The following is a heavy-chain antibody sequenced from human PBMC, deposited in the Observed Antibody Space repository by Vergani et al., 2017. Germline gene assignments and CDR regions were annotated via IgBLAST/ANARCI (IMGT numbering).Heavy chain of an antibody. J-gene: IGHJ6*02. CDR3: ARMVPWYWDV. V-gene: IGHV3-11*04. CDR1: GFTFSDYY. D-gene: IGHD3-10*01. Sequence: QVQLVESGGGLVKPGGSLRLSCAASGFTFSDYYMSWIRQAPGKGLEWISYISSSGHTTYYADSVTGRSTLSRDNAKNSLFLQINSLRAEDTAVYYCARMVPWYWDVWGQGNTVTVSS. CDR2: ISSSGHTT.